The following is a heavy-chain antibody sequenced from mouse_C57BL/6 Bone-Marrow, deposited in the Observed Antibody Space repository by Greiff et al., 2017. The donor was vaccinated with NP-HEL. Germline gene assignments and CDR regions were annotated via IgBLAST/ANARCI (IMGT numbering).Heavy chain of an antibody. J-gene: IGHJ4*01. V-gene: IGHV5-12*01. CDR2: ISNGGGST. D-gene: IGHD3-2*02. CDR1: GFTFSDYY. Sequence: EVQGVESGGGLVQPGGSLKLSCAASGFTFSDYYMYWVRQTPEKRLEWVAYISNGGGSTYYPDTVKGRFTISRDNAKNTLYLQMSRLKSEDTAMYYCARQRRGSSGGYAMDYWGQGTSVTVSS. CDR3: ARQRRGSSGGYAMDY.